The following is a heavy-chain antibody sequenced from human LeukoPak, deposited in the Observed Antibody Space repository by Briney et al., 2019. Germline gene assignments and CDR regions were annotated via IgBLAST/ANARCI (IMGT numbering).Heavy chain of an antibody. D-gene: IGHD6-13*01. Sequence: PGGALRLSCVPSVFTLDEYGMSWVRQAPGKGVEWVSGINCNGGSTGYVDSVKGRFTISRDNAKNSLYLQMNSLRAGDTARYYCARAPPECIAAAGCYMDVWGKGTTVTV. J-gene: IGHJ6*03. V-gene: IGHV3-20*04. CDR3: ARAPPECIAAAGCYMDV. CDR2: INCNGGST. CDR1: VFTLDEYG.